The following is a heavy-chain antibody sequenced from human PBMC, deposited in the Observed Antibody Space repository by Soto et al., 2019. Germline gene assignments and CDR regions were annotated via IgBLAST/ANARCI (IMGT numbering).Heavy chain of an antibody. CDR1: GFTFSSYS. CDR2: ISSSSSYI. Sequence: GGSLRLSCAASGFTFSSYSMNWVRQAPGKGLEWVSSISSSSSYIYYADSVKGRFTISRDNAKNSLYLQMNSLRAEDTAVYYCASYTGITGTQDYWGQGTLVTVSS. V-gene: IGHV3-21*01. CDR3: ASYTGITGTQDY. J-gene: IGHJ4*02. D-gene: IGHD1-7*01.